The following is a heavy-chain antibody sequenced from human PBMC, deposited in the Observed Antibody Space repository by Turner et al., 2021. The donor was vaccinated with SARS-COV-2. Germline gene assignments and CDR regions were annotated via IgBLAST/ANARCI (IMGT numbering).Heavy chain of an antibody. D-gene: IGHD2-15*01. CDR1: GSTFTSYY. V-gene: IGHV1-46*01. CDR3: ARSGGGFDY. CDR2: INPSGGST. J-gene: IGHJ4*02. Sequence: QVQLVQSGAEVKNPGASVKVSCKASGSTFTSYYMHWVRQAPGQGLEWMGIINPSGGSTGYAQKFLGRVTMTRDTSTSTVYMELSSLRSEDTAVYYCARSGGGFDYWGQGTLVTVSS.